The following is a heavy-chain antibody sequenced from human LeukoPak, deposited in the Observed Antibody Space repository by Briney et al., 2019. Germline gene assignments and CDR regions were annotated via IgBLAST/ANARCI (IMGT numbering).Heavy chain of an antibody. D-gene: IGHD4-17*01. Sequence: GGSLRLSCAASGFTFSSYGMHWVRQAPGKGLEGVSFIRYDGSNKYYADSVMGRFTISRDNSKDTLYLQMNSLRAEDTAVYYCAKDPSVYYGDYIIRWGQGTLVLVSS. V-gene: IGHV3-30*02. CDR2: IRYDGSNK. CDR3: AKDPSVYYGDYIIR. J-gene: IGHJ4*02. CDR1: GFTFSSYG.